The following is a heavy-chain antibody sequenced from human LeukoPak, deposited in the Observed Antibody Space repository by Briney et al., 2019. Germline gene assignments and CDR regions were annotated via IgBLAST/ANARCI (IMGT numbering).Heavy chain of an antibody. CDR3: AREVMVRGGEGFSPTNYYGMDV. V-gene: IGHV1-69*13. D-gene: IGHD3-10*01. CDR1: GGTFSSYA. CDR2: IIPIFCTA. Sequence: GASVKVSCKASGGTFSSYAIIWVRQAPGQGLEWMGGIIPIFCTANYAQKFQGRVTITADESTSTAYMELSSLRSEDTAVYYCAREVMVRGGEGFSPTNYYGMDVWGKGTTVTVSS. J-gene: IGHJ6*04.